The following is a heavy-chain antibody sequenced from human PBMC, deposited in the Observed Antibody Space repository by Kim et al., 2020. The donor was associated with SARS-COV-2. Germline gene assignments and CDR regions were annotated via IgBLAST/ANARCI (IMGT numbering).Heavy chain of an antibody. V-gene: IGHV3-7*01. CDR1: GFTFSSYW. J-gene: IGHJ5*02. D-gene: IGHD3-16*01. CDR2: IKQDGSEK. CDR3: ARDLGSWGWFDP. Sequence: GGSLRLSCPASGFTFSSYWMSWVRQAPGKGLEWVANIKQDGSEKYYVDSVKGRFTISRDNAKNSLYLQMNSLRAEDTAVYYCARDLGSWGWFDPWGQGTL.